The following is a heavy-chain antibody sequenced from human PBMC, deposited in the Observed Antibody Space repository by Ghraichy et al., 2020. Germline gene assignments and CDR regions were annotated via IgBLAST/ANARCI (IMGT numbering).Heavy chain of an antibody. Sequence: GGSLRLSCAASGFTFGFTFSSSTMIWARQAPGKGLEWVSGIGGSGGGTYYADSVKGRFTISRDNSKNTVYLQMNSLRAEDTAIYYCAREGKNFDCWGQGTLVPVSS. CDR3: AREGKNFDC. J-gene: IGHJ4*02. D-gene: IGHD2/OR15-2a*01. V-gene: IGHV3-23*01. CDR1: GFTFGFTFSSST. CDR2: IGGSGGGT.